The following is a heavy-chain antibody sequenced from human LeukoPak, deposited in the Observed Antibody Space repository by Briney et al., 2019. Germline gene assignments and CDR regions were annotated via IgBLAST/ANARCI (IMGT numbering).Heavy chain of an antibody. CDR1: GGSISSYY. D-gene: IGHD3-22*01. CDR2: IYYSGST. V-gene: IGHV4-59*08. J-gene: IGHJ6*03. Sequence: SETLSLTCTVSGGSISSYYWSWIRQPPGKGLECSWYIYYSGSTNYNPSLKSRVTISVDTSKNQFSLKLSYVTSPDTAVYYFASLPYYYDSSGYPAADSMDVWGKGTTVTVSS. CDR3: ASLPYYYDSSGYPAADSMDV.